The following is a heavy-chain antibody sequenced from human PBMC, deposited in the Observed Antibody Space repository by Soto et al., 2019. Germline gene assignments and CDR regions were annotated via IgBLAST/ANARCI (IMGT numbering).Heavy chain of an antibody. V-gene: IGHV1-46*02. CDR1: GYTFNTYY. D-gene: IGHD2-21*02. J-gene: IGHJ4*02. CDR2: IHPSGGGT. CDR3: ARGGHIAVVTASFDY. Sequence: ASVKVSCKPSGYTFNTYYLHWLLQAPGQALKWMGVIHPSGGGTTYAQKFLGRVTVTRDTSTTTVFMELSSLRSDDTAVYYCARGGHIAVVTASFDYWGQGTLVSVSS.